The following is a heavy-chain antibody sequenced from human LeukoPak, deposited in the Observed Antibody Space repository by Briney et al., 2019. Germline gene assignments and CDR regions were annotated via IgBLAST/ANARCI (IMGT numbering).Heavy chain of an antibody. V-gene: IGHV3-30*18. D-gene: IGHD2-2*01. CDR1: GFPFSTYG. CDR3: AKLGCSSTRCYINY. J-gene: IGHJ4*02. Sequence: GGSLRLSCAASGFPFSTYGMRWVRQAPGKGLEWVAVISYDGSDQYYADSVKGRFTVSRDNSKNTLYLQMNSLRVEDTAVYYCAKLGCSSTRCYINYWGQGTLVTASS. CDR2: ISYDGSDQ.